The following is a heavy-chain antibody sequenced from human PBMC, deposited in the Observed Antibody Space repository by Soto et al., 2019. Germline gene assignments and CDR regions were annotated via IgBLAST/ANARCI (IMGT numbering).Heavy chain of an antibody. CDR2: INSDGSST. CDR1: GFTFSSYW. V-gene: IGHV3-74*01. CDR3: AREEWRLMAPTERTRFDY. Sequence: GGSLRLSCAASGFTFSSYWMHWVRQAPGKGLVWVSRINSDGSSTSYADSVKGRFTISRDNAKNTLYLQMNSLRAEDTAVYYCAREEWRLMAPTERTRFDYWGQGTLVTVSS. J-gene: IGHJ4*02. D-gene: IGHD2-8*01.